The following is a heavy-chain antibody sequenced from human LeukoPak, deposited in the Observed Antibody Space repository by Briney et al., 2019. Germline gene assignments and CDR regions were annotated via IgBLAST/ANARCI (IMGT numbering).Heavy chain of an antibody. D-gene: IGHD2-15*01. CDR3: VRGAYCNGGSCYGGY. CDR1: GFTFSDYY. V-gene: IGHV3-11*06. J-gene: IGHJ4*02. Sequence: GGSLRLSCAASGFTFSDYYMSWNRQAPGKGLEWVPYISSSSRYTDYADSVKGRFTLSRDNAKNSLYLQMNSLRAEDTAVYYCVRGAYCNGGSCYGGYWGQGTLVTVSS. CDR2: ISSSSRYT.